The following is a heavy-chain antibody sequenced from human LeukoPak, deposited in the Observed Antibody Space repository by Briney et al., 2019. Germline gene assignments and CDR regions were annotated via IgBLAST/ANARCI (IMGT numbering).Heavy chain of an antibody. CDR3: ARGRGDFWSASTYFFDS. D-gene: IGHD3-3*01. J-gene: IGHJ4*02. Sequence: SETLSLTCTVSGGSISSSSYYWGWIRQPPGKGLEWIGSIYYSGSTYYNPSLKSRVTISVDTSKNQFSLKLSSVTAADTAVYYCARGRGDFWSASTYFFDSWGQGTLVTVSS. CDR1: GGSISSSSYY. V-gene: IGHV4-39*07. CDR2: IYYSGST.